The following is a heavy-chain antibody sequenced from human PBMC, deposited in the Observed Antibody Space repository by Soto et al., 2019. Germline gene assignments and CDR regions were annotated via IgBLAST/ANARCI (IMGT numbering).Heavy chain of an antibody. CDR3: ARDFAGGRRGYDSRGYYWFDP. J-gene: IGHJ5*02. Sequence: SETLSLTCTVSGGSVSSGSYYWSWIRHPPGKGLEWIGYIYYSGSTNYNPSLKSRVTISVDTSKNQFSLKLSSVTAADTAVYYCARDFAGGRRGYDSRGYYWFDPWGQGTLVTVSS. D-gene: IGHD3-22*01. V-gene: IGHV4-61*01. CDR1: GGSVSSGSYY. CDR2: IYYSGST.